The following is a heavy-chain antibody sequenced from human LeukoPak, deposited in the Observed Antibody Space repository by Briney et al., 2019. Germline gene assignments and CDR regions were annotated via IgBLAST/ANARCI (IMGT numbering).Heavy chain of an antibody. CDR3: AKNVVTATPHLYGMDV. CDR1: GFTFDDYA. V-gene: IGHV3-9*01. Sequence: GGSLRLSCAASGFTFDDYAMHWVRQAPGKGLEWVSGISWNSGSIGYADSVKGRFTISRDNAKNSLYLQMNSLRAEDTALYYCAKNVVTATPHLYGMDVWGQGTTVTVSS. J-gene: IGHJ6*02. D-gene: IGHD2-21*02. CDR2: ISWNSGSI.